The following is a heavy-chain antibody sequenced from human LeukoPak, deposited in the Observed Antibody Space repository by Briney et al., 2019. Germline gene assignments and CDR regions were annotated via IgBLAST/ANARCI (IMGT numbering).Heavy chain of an antibody. CDR3: ARDSDSSVPHTRFDP. Sequence: WGSLRLSCAASGFTFSSYWMSWVRQAPGKGLEWVANIKQDGSEKYYVDSVKGRFTISRDNAKNSLYLQMNSLRAEDTAVYYCARDSDSSVPHTRFDPWGQGTLVTVSS. J-gene: IGHJ5*02. V-gene: IGHV3-7*01. D-gene: IGHD3-22*01. CDR2: IKQDGSEK. CDR1: GFTFSSYW.